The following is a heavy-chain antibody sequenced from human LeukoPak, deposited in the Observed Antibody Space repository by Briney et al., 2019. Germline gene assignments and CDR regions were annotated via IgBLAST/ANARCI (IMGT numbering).Heavy chain of an antibody. Sequence: GGSLRLSCAASGFTSSSYGMHWVRQAPGKGLEWVSSISSSSSYIYYADSVKGRFTISRDNAKNSLYLQVNSLRAEDTAVYYCARGGNTAMDVWGKGTTVTVSS. J-gene: IGHJ6*04. CDR1: GFTSSSYG. CDR2: ISSSSSYI. V-gene: IGHV3-21*01. CDR3: ARGGNTAMDV. D-gene: IGHD5-18*01.